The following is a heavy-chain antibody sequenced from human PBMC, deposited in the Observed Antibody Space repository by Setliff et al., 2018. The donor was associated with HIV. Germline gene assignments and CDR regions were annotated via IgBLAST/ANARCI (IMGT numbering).Heavy chain of an antibody. Sequence: GESLKISCKGSGYSFTNYWIGWVRQMPGKGLEWMGIIYPDDSDTRYRPSFQGQVTISVDKSTSTAYLQLRGLKASDTAMYYCARRSSTGFSSGSFEYWGQGTLVTVSS. D-gene: IGHD6-19*01. CDR1: GYSFTNYW. CDR3: ARRSSTGFSSGSFEY. CDR2: IYPDDSDT. J-gene: IGHJ4*02. V-gene: IGHV5-51*01.